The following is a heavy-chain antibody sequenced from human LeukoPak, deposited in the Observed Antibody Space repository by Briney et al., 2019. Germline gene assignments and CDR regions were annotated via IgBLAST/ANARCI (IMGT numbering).Heavy chain of an antibody. Sequence: GGSLRLSCAASGFTFSGYDMNWVRQAPGKGLEWVSYISSSGTTIYYADSVRGRFTISRDNAQNSLNLQMNSLRAEDSGVYYCGRWGVNAGLDRWGQGTLVIVSS. CDR2: ISSSGTTI. D-gene: IGHD3-10*01. CDR1: GFTFSGYD. CDR3: GRWGVNAGLDR. V-gene: IGHV3-48*03. J-gene: IGHJ5*02.